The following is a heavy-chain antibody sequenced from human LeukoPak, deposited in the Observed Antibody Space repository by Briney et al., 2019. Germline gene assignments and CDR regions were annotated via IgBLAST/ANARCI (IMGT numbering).Heavy chain of an antibody. Sequence: TSETLSLTCTVSGGSISSYYWSWIRQPPGKGLEWIGYIYYSGSTNYNPSLKSRVTISVDTSKNQFSLKLSSVTAADTAVYYCARAVAYYYGSGKDWFDPWGQGTLVTVSS. CDR1: GGSISSYY. CDR3: ARAVAYYYGSGKDWFDP. V-gene: IGHV4-59*12. J-gene: IGHJ5*02. CDR2: IYYSGST. D-gene: IGHD3-10*01.